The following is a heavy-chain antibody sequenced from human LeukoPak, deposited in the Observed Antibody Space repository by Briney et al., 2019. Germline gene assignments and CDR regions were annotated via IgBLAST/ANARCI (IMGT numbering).Heavy chain of an antibody. CDR2: IYDSGST. D-gene: IGHD2-2*01. CDR3: ARGSILVGPAAPLGY. Sequence: SETLSLTCTVSGGSIRSSYYYWGWIRQPPGKGLEWIGSIYDSGSTYYNPSLKSRVTISVDTSKNRFSLKLSSVTAADTAVYYCARGSILVGPAAPLGYWGQGTLVTVSS. V-gene: IGHV4-39*07. J-gene: IGHJ4*02. CDR1: GGSIRSSYYY.